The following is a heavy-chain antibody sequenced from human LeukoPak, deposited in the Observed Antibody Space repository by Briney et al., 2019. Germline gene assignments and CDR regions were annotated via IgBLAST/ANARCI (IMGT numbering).Heavy chain of an antibody. D-gene: IGHD1-1*01. CDR3: AKVPQLYHYYGMDV. V-gene: IGHV3-23*01. CDR1: GFTFSSYA. CDR2: ISGSGGST. J-gene: IGHJ6*02. Sequence: PGGSLRLSCAASGFTFSSYAMSWVRQVPGKGLEWVSAISGSGGSTYYADSVKGRFTISRDNSKNTLYLQMNSLRAEDTAVYYCAKVPQLYHYYGMDVWGQGTTVTVSS.